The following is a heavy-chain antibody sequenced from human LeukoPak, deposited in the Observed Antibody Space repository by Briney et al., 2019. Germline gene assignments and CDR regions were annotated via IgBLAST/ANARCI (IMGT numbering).Heavy chain of an antibody. CDR3: ARAQYIYYMDV. V-gene: IGHV3-74*01. D-gene: IGHD5-18*01. CDR1: GFTFSSYW. CDR2: INSDGSST. J-gene: IGHJ6*03. Sequence: EGSLRLSCAASGFTFSSYWMHWVRQAPGKGLVWVSRINSDGSSTSYADSVKGRFTISRDNAKNTLYLQMNSLRAEDTAVYYCARAQYIYYMDVWGKGTTVTVSS.